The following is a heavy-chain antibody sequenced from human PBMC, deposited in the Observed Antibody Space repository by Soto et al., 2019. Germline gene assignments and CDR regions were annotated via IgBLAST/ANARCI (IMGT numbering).Heavy chain of an antibody. Sequence: SDTQSHSATVSGGSISIGYYYLRWIRKPPGKGLEWIGYIYYSGSTYYNPPLKSRVTISVDTSKNQFSLKLSSVTAADTAVYYCARDLDYGGNSDAFDIWGQGTMVTVSS. V-gene: IGHV4-30-4*02. CDR2: IYYSGST. D-gene: IGHD4-17*01. CDR3: ARDLDYGGNSDAFDI. J-gene: IGHJ3*02. CDR1: GGSISIGYYY.